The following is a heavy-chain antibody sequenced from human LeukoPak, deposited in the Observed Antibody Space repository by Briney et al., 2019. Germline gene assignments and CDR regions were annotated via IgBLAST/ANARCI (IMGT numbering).Heavy chain of an antibody. CDR3: ASPLAGTSFANYFDY. J-gene: IGHJ4*02. D-gene: IGHD2-2*01. CDR2: ISGSGGST. V-gene: IGHV3-23*01. Sequence: GGSLRLSCAASGFTFSSYAMSWVRQAPGKGLERVSAISGSGGSTYYADSVKGRFTISRDNSKNTLYLQMNSLRAEDTAVYYCASPLAGTSFANYFDYWGQGTLVTVSS. CDR1: GFTFSSYA.